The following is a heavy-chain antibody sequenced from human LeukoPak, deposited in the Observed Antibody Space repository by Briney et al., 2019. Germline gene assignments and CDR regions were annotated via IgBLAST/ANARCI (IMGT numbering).Heavy chain of an antibody. CDR2: IKQDGSEK. J-gene: IGHJ4*02. CDR1: GFTFDDYA. CDR3: ARDGSGSYLYYFDY. D-gene: IGHD1-26*01. V-gene: IGHV3-7*01. Sequence: GRSLRLSCAASGFTFDDYAMHWVRQAPGKGLEWVANIKQDGSEKYYVDSVKGRFTISRDNAKNSLYLQMNSLRAEDTAVYYCARDGSGSYLYYFDYWGQGTLVTVSS.